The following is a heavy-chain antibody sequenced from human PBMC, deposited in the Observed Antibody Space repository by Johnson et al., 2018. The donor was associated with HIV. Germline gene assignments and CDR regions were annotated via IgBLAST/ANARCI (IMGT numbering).Heavy chain of an antibody. CDR3: AKDITWAAACTNAFDI. V-gene: IGHV3-13*01. CDR1: GFTFSSYD. J-gene: IGHJ3*02. CDR2: IGAAGDT. D-gene: IGHD6-13*01. Sequence: VQLVESGGGLVQPGGSLRLSCAASGFTFSSYDMHWVRQATGKGLEWVSAIGAAGDTYYPGSVKGRFTISRDNAKNSLYLQMNSLRAEDTALYYCAKDITWAAACTNAFDIWGQGTMVTVSS.